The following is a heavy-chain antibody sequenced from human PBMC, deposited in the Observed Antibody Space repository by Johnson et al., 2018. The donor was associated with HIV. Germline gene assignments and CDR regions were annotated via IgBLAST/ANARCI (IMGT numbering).Heavy chain of an antibody. J-gene: IGHJ3*02. Sequence: KPGGSLRLSCEASGFTVSSNYMSWVRQAPGKGLEWVSVIYSGGSTYYADSVKGRFTISRDNSKNTLYLQMNSLRAEDTAVYYCARGGSSTSLDAFDIWGQGTMVTVSS. CDR1: GFTVSSNY. CDR3: ARGGSSTSLDAFDI. D-gene: IGHD2-2*01. V-gene: IGHV3-66*02. CDR2: IYSGGST.